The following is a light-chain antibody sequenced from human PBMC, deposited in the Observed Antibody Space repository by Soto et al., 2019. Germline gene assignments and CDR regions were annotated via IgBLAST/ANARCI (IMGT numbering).Light chain of an antibody. Sequence: QSVLTQPPSASGTPGQRVTISCSGSSSTIGSNTVNWYQQLPGTDPQLLIYGHNQRPSGVPDRFSGSKSGTSASLAISGLQSEDEGDYYCAAWDDSLKGGVFGGGTKLTVL. V-gene: IGLV1-44*01. CDR3: AAWDDSLKGGV. J-gene: IGLJ2*01. CDR1: SSTIGSNT. CDR2: GHN.